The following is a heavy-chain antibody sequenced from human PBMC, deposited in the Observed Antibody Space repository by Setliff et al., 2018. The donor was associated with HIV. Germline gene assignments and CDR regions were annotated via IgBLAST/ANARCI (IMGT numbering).Heavy chain of an antibody. Sequence: ASVKVSCKASGYTFTDYYMHWVQQAPGKGLEWMGRVDPKNGKTLYAENLRGRITITADTSTDTAYMELNSLRSEDTAVYYCARCGAGEWHLYMDVWGKGTAVTVSS. CDR3: ARCGAGEWHLYMDV. V-gene: IGHV1-69-2*01. J-gene: IGHJ6*03. D-gene: IGHD3-16*01. CDR1: GYTFTDYY. CDR2: VDPKNGKT.